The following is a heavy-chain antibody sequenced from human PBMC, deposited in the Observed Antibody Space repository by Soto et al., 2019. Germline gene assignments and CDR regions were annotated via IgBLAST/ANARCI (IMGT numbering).Heavy chain of an antibody. CDR3: ARSGHIFAGVV. CDR2: VHSTGSV. D-gene: IGHD3-16*01. Sequence: SETLSLTCAVSGASMNDYYGSWVRQSPGKGLEHIAYVHSTGSVNYNPSLKSRVTISMDTFKNQFSLKLSSVTAADTAIYYCARSGHIFAGVVWGQGILVTVSS. CDR1: GASMNDYY. J-gene: IGHJ4*02. V-gene: IGHV4-59*01.